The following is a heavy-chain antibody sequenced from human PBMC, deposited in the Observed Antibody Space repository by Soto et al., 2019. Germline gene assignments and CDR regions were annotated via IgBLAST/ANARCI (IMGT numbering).Heavy chain of an antibody. V-gene: IGHV3-33*01. CDR1: GFTFSSYG. J-gene: IGHJ4*02. CDR3: AREPSSSSSWYGDY. D-gene: IGHD6-13*01. CDR2: IWYDGSNK. Sequence: GGSLRLSCAASGFTFSSYGMHWVRQAPGKGLEWVAVIWYDGSNKYYADSVKGRFTISRDNSKNTLYLQMNSLRAEDTAVYYCAREPSSSSSWYGDYWGQGTLVTVSS.